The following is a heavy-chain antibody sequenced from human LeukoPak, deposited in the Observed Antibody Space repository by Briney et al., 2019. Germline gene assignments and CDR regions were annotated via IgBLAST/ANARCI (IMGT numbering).Heavy chain of an antibody. CDR3: ARDLSGYYNGWFDP. CDR2: IYYSGST. J-gene: IGHJ5*02. D-gene: IGHD3-9*01. CDR1: GGSISSGGYY. Sequence: PSETLSLTCTVSGGSISSGGYYWSWIRQHPGKGLEWLGYIYYSGSTYYNPSLKSRVTISVDTSKNQFSLKLSSVTAADTAVYYCARDLSGYYNGWFDPWGQGTLVTVSS. V-gene: IGHV4-31*03.